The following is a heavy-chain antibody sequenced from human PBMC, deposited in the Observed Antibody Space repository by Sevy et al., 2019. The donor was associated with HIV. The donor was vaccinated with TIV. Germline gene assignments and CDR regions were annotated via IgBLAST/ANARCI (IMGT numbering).Heavy chain of an antibody. CDR1: GFTFNTYS. V-gene: IGHV3-48*02. J-gene: IGHJ4*02. CDR2: IGTAAGVT. Sequence: GGSLRLSCAASGFTFNTYSLIWVRQTPGKGLEWLSFIGTAAGVTYYADSVKGRFTISRDNAKNSLYLPMNSLRDEDTAVYYCARCPGHYSIDYWGQGTLVTVSS. D-gene: IGHD2-21*01. CDR3: ARCPGHYSIDY.